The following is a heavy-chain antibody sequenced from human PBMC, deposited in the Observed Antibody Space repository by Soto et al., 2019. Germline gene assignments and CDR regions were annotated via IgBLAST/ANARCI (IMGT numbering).Heavy chain of an antibody. J-gene: IGHJ4*02. D-gene: IGHD2-2*01. CDR2: IIPILGIA. CDR1: GGTFSSYT. V-gene: IGHV1-69*02. CDR3: ERGEEVDPEIVVVPGRGFDY. Sequence: QVQLVQSGAEVKKPGSSVKVSCKASGGTFSSYTISWVRQAPGQGLEWMGRIIPILGIANYAQKIQGRVTSTADKSTSTAYMELSSLKSEDTAVYDWERGEEVDPEIVVVPGRGFDYWGQGTLVTVSS.